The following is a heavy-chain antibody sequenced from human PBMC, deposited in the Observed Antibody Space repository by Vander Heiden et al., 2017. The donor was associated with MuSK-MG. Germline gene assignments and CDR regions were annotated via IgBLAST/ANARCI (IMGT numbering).Heavy chain of an antibody. J-gene: IGHJ4*02. V-gene: IGHV1-2*06. CDR2: INPNSGGT. CDR1: GYTFTGYY. Sequence: QVQLVQSGAEVKKPGASVKVSCKASGYTFTGYYMHWVRQAPGQGLEWMGRINPNSGGTNYAQKFQGRVTMTRDTSISTAYMELSRLRSDDTAVYYCARESPNYDCWSGLSDFDYWGQGTLVTVSS. CDR3: ARESPNYDCWSGLSDFDY. D-gene: IGHD3-3*01.